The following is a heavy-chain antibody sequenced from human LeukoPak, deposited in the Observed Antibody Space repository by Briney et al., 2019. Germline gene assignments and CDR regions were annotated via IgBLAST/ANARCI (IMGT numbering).Heavy chain of an antibody. CDR3: ASRGGTWTEFDY. Sequence: SVKVSCKASGGTFSSDAISWVRQAPGQGLEWMGGIIPIFGTANYAQKFQGRVTITADKSTSTAYMELSSLRSEDTAVYYCASRGGTWTEFDYWGQGTLVTVSS. D-gene: IGHD3-16*01. CDR2: IIPIFGTA. V-gene: IGHV1-69*06. CDR1: GGTFSSDA. J-gene: IGHJ4*02.